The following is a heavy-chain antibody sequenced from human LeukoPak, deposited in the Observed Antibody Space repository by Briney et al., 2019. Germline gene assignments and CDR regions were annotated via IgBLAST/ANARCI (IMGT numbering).Heavy chain of an antibody. Sequence: SETLSLTCTVSGGSISSGSYYWSWIRQPAGKGLEWIGSIYHSGSTYYNPSLKSRVTISVDTSKNQFSLKLSSVTAADTAVYYCARCSGSAFYYYYYYMDVWGKGTTVTVSS. CDR2: IYHSGST. CDR1: GGSISSGSYY. D-gene: IGHD3-10*02. J-gene: IGHJ6*03. CDR3: ARCSGSAFYYYYYYMDV. V-gene: IGHV4-61*10.